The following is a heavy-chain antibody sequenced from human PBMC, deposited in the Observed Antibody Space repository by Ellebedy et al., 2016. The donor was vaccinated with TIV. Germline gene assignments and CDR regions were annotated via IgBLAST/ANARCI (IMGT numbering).Heavy chain of an antibody. D-gene: IGHD3-22*01. CDR1: GGSVSSGSYY. CDR2: IYYYGGST. Sequence: GSLRLSCSVSGGSVSSGSYYWTWIRQPPGKGLEWIGHIYYYGGSTNYNPSLRSRVTISVDTSKNQFSLKLSSVTAADTAVYYCARGSTSYDSTDYFFNYWGRGTLLTVSS. V-gene: IGHV4-61*01. CDR3: ARGSTSYDSTDYFFNY. J-gene: IGHJ4*02.